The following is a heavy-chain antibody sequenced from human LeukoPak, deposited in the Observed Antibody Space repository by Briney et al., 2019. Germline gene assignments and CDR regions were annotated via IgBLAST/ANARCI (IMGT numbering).Heavy chain of an antibody. CDR2: INHSGST. D-gene: IGHD3-22*01. J-gene: IGHJ3*02. V-gene: IGHV4-34*01. Sequence: SETLSLTCAVYGGSFSGYYWSWIRQPPGKGLEWIGEINHSGSTNYNPSLKSRVTISVDTSKNQFSLKLSSVTAADTAVYYCARGPRTYYYDSSGYYYQGAFDIWGQGTMVNVSS. CDR1: GGSFSGYY. CDR3: ARGPRTYYYDSSGYYYQGAFDI.